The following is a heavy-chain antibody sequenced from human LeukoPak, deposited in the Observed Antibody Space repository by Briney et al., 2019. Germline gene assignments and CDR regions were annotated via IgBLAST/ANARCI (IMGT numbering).Heavy chain of an antibody. CDR1: GFTFSSYS. V-gene: IGHV3-21*01. Sequence: GSLRLSCAASGFTFSSYSMNWVRQPPGKGLEWVSSISGSRSYIYYTDSVKGRFTISRENAKNSLYLKMNSLRAEDTAVYCCARGGAARPDYWGQGALVTV. J-gene: IGHJ4*02. CDR3: ARGGAARPDY. CDR2: ISGSRSYI. D-gene: IGHD6-6*01.